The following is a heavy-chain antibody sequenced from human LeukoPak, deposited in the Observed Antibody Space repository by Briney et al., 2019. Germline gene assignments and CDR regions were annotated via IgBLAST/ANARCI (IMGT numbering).Heavy chain of an antibody. CDR2: ISGNGGRT. CDR3: AKASHYDFWTGSTFDY. J-gene: IGHJ4*02. V-gene: IGHV3-23*01. CDR1: GFTFTTYA. Sequence: GGSLRLSCAASGFTFTTYAMNWVRQAPGKGLEWVSAISGNGGRTYYADSVKGRFTTSRDTSKNTLYLQMNSLRAEDTAVYYCAKASHYDFWTGSTFDYWGQGTLVTVSS. D-gene: IGHD3-3*01.